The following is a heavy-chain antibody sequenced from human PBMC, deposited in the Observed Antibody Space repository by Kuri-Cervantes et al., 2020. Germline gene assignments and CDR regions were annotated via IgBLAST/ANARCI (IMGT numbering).Heavy chain of an antibody. D-gene: IGHD1-26*01. J-gene: IGHJ4*02. CDR1: GFTFSSYA. CDR2: ISYDGSNK. Sequence: GESLKISCAASGFTFSSYAMHWVRQAPGKGLEWVAVISYDGSNKYYADSVKGRFTISRDNSKNTLYLQMNSLRAEDTAMYYCARDRVVGGTDWGQGTLVTVSS. CDR3: ARDRVVGGTD. V-gene: IGHV3-30-3*01.